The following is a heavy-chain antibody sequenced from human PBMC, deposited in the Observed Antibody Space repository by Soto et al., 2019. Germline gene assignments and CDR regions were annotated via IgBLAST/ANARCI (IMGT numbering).Heavy chain of an antibody. J-gene: IGHJ5*02. CDR3: ARVGPWVPYYYDSSPYTFGNWFDP. V-gene: IGHV4-38-2*01. CDR2: IYHGGRT. D-gene: IGHD3-22*01. Sequence: PSESLSLTCAVSDYYIRSGDYWGWLRQPPGKGLEGIGIIYHGGRTYYNPSLNSRVTLSIDMTNNHVSLILNSVTAADTAVYYCARVGPWVPYYYDSSPYTFGNWFDPWGQGTLVTVSS. CDR1: DYYIRSGDY.